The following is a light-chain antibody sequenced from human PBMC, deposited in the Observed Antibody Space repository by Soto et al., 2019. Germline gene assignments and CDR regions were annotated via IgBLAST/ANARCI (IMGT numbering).Light chain of an antibody. CDR1: QSVSSSY. J-gene: IGKJ3*01. Sequence: EIVLTQSPGTLSLSPGERATLSCRASQSVSSSYLAWYQQKPGQAPRLLISAASSRATGIPDRFSGSGSGTDFTLTISRLEPEDFAVYYCQQYGGSPPFTFGPGTKVDIK. V-gene: IGKV3-20*01. CDR3: QQYGGSPPFT. CDR2: AAS.